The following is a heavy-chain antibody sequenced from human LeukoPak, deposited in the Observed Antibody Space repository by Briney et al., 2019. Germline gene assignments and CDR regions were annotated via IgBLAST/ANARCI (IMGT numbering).Heavy chain of an antibody. J-gene: IGHJ4*02. D-gene: IGHD3-22*01. CDR1: GGSISSYY. Sequence: SETLSLTCTVSGGSISSYYWSWIRQPAGKGLEWIGRIYTSGSTNYNPSLKSRVTMSVDTSKNQFSLKLSSVTAADTAVYYCAREEEDYYDSSGYYGEWGQGTLVAVSS. CDR2: IYTSGST. CDR3: AREEEDYYDSSGYYGE. V-gene: IGHV4-4*07.